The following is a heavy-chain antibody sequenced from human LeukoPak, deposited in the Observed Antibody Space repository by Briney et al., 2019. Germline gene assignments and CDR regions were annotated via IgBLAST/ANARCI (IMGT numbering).Heavy chain of an antibody. Sequence: SETLSLTCTVSGGSISSYYWSWIRQPPGKGLEWIGLIYYSGSTNYNPSLKSRATISVDTSKNQFSLKLSSVTAADTAVYYCARGGYCSGGSCYSGAFDIWGQGTMVTVSS. J-gene: IGHJ3*02. CDR3: ARGGYCSGGSCYSGAFDI. V-gene: IGHV4-59*01. D-gene: IGHD2-15*01. CDR1: GGSISSYY. CDR2: IYYSGST.